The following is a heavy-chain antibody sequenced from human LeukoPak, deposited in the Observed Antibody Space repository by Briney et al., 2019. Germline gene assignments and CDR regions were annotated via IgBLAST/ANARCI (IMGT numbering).Heavy chain of an antibody. Sequence: GGSLRLSCAASGFTFSSYSMNWVRQAPGKGLEWVSYISSSRSTIYYADSVKGRFTISRDNAKNSLYLQMNSLRAEDTAVYYCARAWGSYRYYFDYWGQGTLVTVSS. D-gene: IGHD3-16*02. V-gene: IGHV3-48*04. CDR1: GFTFSSYS. CDR2: ISSSRSTI. CDR3: ARAWGSYRYYFDY. J-gene: IGHJ4*02.